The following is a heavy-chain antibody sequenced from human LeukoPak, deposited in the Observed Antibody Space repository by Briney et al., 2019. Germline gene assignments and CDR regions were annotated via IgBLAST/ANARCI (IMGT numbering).Heavy chain of an antibody. D-gene: IGHD6-19*01. Sequence: ASVKVSCKASGGTFSSYAISWVRQAPGQGLEWMGGIIPIFGTANYAQKFQGRVTITTDESTSTAYMELSSLRSEDTAVYYCAKGFIAVAGTAKNWFDPWGQGTLVTVSS. J-gene: IGHJ5*02. V-gene: IGHV1-69*05. CDR2: IIPIFGTA. CDR1: GGTFSSYA. CDR3: AKGFIAVAGTAKNWFDP.